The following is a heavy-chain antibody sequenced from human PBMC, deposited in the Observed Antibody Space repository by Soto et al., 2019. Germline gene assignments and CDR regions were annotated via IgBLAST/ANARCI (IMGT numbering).Heavy chain of an antibody. Sequence: GGSLRLSCAASGFTFSSFWTHWVRQAPGKGLVWVSRIDSGGSGTSYADSVEGRFTISRDDGKNTLYLLMNSLRVEDTAIYYCLSGNREHYWGQGTLVTVSS. J-gene: IGHJ4*02. V-gene: IGHV3-74*01. CDR3: LSGNREHY. CDR2: IDSGGSGT. D-gene: IGHD1-1*01. CDR1: GFTFSSFW.